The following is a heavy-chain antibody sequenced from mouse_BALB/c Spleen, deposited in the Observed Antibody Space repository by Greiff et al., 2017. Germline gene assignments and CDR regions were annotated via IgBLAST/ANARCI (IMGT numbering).Heavy chain of an antibody. J-gene: IGHJ2*01. V-gene: IGHV5-9-3*01. CDR3: ARVGLYYYGKDYFDY. CDR2: ISSGGSYT. Sequence: EVQLVESGGGLVKPGGSLKLSCAASGFTFSSYAMSWVRQTPEKRLEWVATISSGGSYTYYPDSVKGRFTISRDNAKNTLYLQMSSLRSEDTAMYYCARVGLYYYGKDYFDYWGQGTTLTVSS. CDR1: GFTFSSYA. D-gene: IGHD1-1*01.